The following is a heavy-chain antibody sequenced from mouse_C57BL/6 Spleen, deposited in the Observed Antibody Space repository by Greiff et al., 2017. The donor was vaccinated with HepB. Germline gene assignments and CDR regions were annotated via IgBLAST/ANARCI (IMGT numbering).Heavy chain of an antibody. V-gene: IGHV1-64*01. J-gene: IGHJ3*01. Sequence: QVQLQQPGAELVKPGASVKLSCKASGYTFTSYWMHWVKQRPGQGLEWIGMIHPNSGSTNYNEKFKSKATLTVDKSSSTAYMQLSSLTSEDSAVYYCASQNCDKVSVAYWGQGTLVTVSA. CDR2: IHPNSGST. CDR3: ASQNCDKVSVAY. CDR1: GYTFTSYW. D-gene: IGHD4-1*01.